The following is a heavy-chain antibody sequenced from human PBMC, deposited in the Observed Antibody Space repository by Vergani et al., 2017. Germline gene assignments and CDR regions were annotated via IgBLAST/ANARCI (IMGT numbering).Heavy chain of an antibody. D-gene: IGHD1-7*01. CDR1: GFTFSNFG. CDR3: AKDRGWNYLGTYMDV. J-gene: IGHJ6*03. V-gene: IGHV3-30*18. Sequence: QVNLVGSGGGVVQPGRSLRLSCAASGFTFSNFGLHWVRQAPGKGLEWVAVISFDGSNKYYTDSVKGRFTISRDNSKNTLFLQMNSLRAEDTAVYYCAKDRGWNYLGTYMDVWGKGTTVTVSS. CDR2: ISFDGSNK.